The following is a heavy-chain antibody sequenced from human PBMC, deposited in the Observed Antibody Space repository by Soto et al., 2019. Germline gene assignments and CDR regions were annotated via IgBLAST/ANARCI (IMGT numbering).Heavy chain of an antibody. CDR3: GKRIAPCYDSSGFDY. D-gene: IGHD3-22*01. J-gene: IGHJ4*02. CDR1: GFTFVSYA. Sequence: EVQLLESGGGVIQPGGSLRLSCAASGFTFVSYAMGWVRQAPGKGLEWVSSINSTASRTYYADSVQGRFSISRDNSNHTLMLQLNTPRAEDTSCYYCGKRIAPCYDSSGFDYWGQGTLITVSS. CDR2: INSTASRT. V-gene: IGHV3-23*01.